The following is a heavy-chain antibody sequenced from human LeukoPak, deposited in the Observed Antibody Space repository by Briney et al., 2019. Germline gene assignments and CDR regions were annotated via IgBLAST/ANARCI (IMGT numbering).Heavy chain of an antibody. Sequence: GESLKISCKGSGYSFTSYWIGWVRQMPGKGLEWMGIIYPGDSDTRYSPSFQGQVTISADKSISTAYLQWSSLKASDTAMYYCARLYLHPLWFGAFTLDYWGQGTLVTVSS. CDR1: GYSFTSYW. CDR3: ARLYLHPLWFGAFTLDY. CDR2: IYPGDSDT. D-gene: IGHD3-10*01. V-gene: IGHV5-51*01. J-gene: IGHJ4*02.